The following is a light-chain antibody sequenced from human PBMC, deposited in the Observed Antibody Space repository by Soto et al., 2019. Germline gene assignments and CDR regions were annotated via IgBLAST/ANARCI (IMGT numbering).Light chain of an antibody. CDR3: QQYGSSGT. Sequence: EIVMTQSPATLSVSPGERATLSCRASHSVRSDLAWYQQKPGQSPRLLIFDASTRATGIPDRFSGSGSGTDFTLTISRLEPEDFAVYYCQQYGSSGTFGQGTKVDIK. J-gene: IGKJ1*01. V-gene: IGKV3-20*01. CDR1: HSVRSD. CDR2: DAS.